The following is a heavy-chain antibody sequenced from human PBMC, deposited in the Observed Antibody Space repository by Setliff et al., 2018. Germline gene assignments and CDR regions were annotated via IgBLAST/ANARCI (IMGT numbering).Heavy chain of an antibody. V-gene: IGHV4-39*07. D-gene: IGHD3-22*01. Sequence: PSETLSLTCTVSGGSISSSGYYWGWIRQPPGKGLEWIGSIYYRGSTYYKPSLKSRVTMSVDASKNQFSLKLSSVTAADTAAYYCARGDSSGYYYILFDFWGQGTLVTAPQ. J-gene: IGHJ4*02. CDR1: GGSISSSGYY. CDR2: IYYRGST. CDR3: ARGDSSGYYYILFDF.